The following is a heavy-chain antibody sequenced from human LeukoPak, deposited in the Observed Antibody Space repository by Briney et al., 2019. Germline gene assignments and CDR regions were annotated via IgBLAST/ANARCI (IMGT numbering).Heavy chain of an antibody. CDR3: ARAAQDFWSGYLDY. CDR2: IYYSGST. CDR1: GGSISSYY. Sequence: SETLSLTCTVSGGSISSYYWGWIRQPPGKGLEWIGSIYYSGSTYYNPSLKSRVTISVDTSKNQFSLKLSSVTAADTAVYYCARAAQDFWSGYLDYWGQGTLVTVSS. D-gene: IGHD3-3*01. J-gene: IGHJ4*02. V-gene: IGHV4-39*07.